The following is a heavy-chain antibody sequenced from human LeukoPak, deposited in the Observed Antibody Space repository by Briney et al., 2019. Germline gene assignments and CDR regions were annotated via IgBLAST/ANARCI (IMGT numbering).Heavy chain of an antibody. Sequence: ASVKVSCKASGYTFTGYYMDWVRQAPGQGLEWMGWINPNSGGTNYAQKFQGRVTMTRDTSISTAYMELSRLRSDDTAVYYCARGSLSAAGMYNWFDPWGQGTLVTVSS. V-gene: IGHV1-2*02. J-gene: IGHJ5*02. D-gene: IGHD6-13*01. CDR2: INPNSGGT. CDR1: GYTFTGYY. CDR3: ARGSLSAAGMYNWFDP.